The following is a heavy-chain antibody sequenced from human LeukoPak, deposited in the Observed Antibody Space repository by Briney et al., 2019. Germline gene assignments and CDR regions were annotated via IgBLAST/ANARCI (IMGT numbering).Heavy chain of an antibody. CDR3: ARVSGDYVNY. D-gene: IGHD4-17*01. J-gene: IGHJ4*02. CDR2: INHSGST. Sequence: SETLSLTCAVYGGSFSGYYWSWIRQPPGKGLEWIGEINHSGSTNYNPSLKSRVTISVDTSKNQISLKLSSVTAADTAVYYCARVSGDYVNYWGQGTLVTVSS. V-gene: IGHV4-34*01. CDR1: GGSFSGYY.